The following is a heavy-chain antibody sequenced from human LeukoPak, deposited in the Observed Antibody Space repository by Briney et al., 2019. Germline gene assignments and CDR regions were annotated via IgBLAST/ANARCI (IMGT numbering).Heavy chain of an antibody. J-gene: IGHJ4*02. D-gene: IGHD4-11*01. Sequence: SETLSLTCTVSGGSVSSGSYYWSWIRQPPGKGLEWIGEINHSGSTNYNPSLKSRVTISVDTSKNQFSLKLSSVTAADTAVYYCGRGRDLYRPFFSFPYGGEEPLATVSS. V-gene: IGHV4-39*07. CDR3: GRGRDLYRPFFSFPY. CDR2: INHSGST. CDR1: GGSVSSGSYY.